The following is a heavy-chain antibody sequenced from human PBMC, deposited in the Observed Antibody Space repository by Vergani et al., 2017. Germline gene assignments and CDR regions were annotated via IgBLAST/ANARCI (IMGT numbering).Heavy chain of an antibody. CDR1: GFTFDDYA. V-gene: IGHV3-9*01. J-gene: IGHJ3*02. Sequence: EVQLLESGGGLVQPVRSLRLSCAASGFTFDDYAMHWVRQAPGKGLEWVSGISWNSGSIGYADSVKGRFTISRDNTKNSLYLQMNSLRAEDTAVYYCATVTRDGYNYACDIWGQGTMVTVSS. D-gene: IGHD5-24*01. CDR3: ATVTRDGYNYACDI. CDR2: ISWNSGSI.